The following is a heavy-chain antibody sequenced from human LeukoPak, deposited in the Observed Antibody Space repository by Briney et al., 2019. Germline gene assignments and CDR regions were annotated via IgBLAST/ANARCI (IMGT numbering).Heavy chain of an antibody. Sequence: GGSLRLSCAASGFTFSSYWMHWVRQAPGKGLVWVSRINSDGSSTSYAESVKGRFTISRDNAKNTLYLQMNSLRAEDTAVYYCARGSSWLYYFDYWGQGTLVTVSS. CDR2: INSDGSST. V-gene: IGHV3-74*01. J-gene: IGHJ4*02. CDR1: GFTFSSYW. D-gene: IGHD6-13*01. CDR3: ARGSSWLYYFDY.